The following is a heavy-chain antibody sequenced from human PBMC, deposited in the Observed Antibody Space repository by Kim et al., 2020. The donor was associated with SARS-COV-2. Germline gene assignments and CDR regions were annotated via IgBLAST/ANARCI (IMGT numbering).Heavy chain of an antibody. CDR3: ARGPRSTPARLRYGMDV. D-gene: IGHD6-6*01. CDR2: ISAYNGDT. Sequence: ASVKVSCKATGYTFTNFVINWLRQAPGQGLEYVGWISAYNGDTKYAEKFQGRVTMTTDTSTSTAYMELRSLTFDDTAMFFCARGPRSTPARLRYGMDVWG. CDR1: GYTFTNFV. J-gene: IGHJ6*02. V-gene: IGHV1-18*01.